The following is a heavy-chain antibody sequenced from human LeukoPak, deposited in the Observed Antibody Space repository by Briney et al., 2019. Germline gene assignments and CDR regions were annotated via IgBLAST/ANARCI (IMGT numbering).Heavy chain of an antibody. J-gene: IGHJ4*02. CDR2: IVGSST. CDR3: TRDEPGSSWFN. D-gene: IGHD6-19*01. CDR1: GFTVRDYH. V-gene: IGHV3-23*01. Sequence: GGSLRLSCAASGFTVRDYHMSWIRQAPGKGLELVSAIVGSSTHHADSVKGRLTIYRDNFKNTLNLQMNSLRAEDSAIYYCTRDEPGSSWFNWGQGTLVTVSS.